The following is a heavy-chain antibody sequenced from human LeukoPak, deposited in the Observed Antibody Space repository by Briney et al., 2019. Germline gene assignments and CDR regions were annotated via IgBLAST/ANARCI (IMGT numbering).Heavy chain of an antibody. Sequence: GASVKVSCKASGYTFTGYYMHWVRQAPGQGLEWVGWIDPNSGGTNYAQKFQGWVTMTRDTSISTAYMELSRLRSDDTAVYYCARAPGYSSSWYDYWGQGTLVTVSS. V-gene: IGHV1-2*04. J-gene: IGHJ4*02. CDR1: GYTFTGYY. CDR3: ARAPGYSSSWYDY. D-gene: IGHD6-13*01. CDR2: IDPNSGGT.